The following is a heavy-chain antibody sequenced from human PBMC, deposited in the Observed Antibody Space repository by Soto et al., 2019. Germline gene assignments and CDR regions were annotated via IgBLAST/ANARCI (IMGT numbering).Heavy chain of an antibody. CDR2: ISPYNGNT. D-gene: IGHD2-21*02. CDR1: GYTFRNYI. Sequence: QVQLVQSAGEVKKPGASAIVSCQASGYTFRNYIIAWLRQAPGQGLEWMGRISPYNGNTNYARQFRGRVTLTTDTSTSAAYLELRNLGSDDAATYYCARYCAGNACYSRHYYAMDVWGQGTTVSVSS. J-gene: IGHJ6*02. V-gene: IGHV1-18*01. CDR3: ARYCAGNACYSRHYYAMDV.